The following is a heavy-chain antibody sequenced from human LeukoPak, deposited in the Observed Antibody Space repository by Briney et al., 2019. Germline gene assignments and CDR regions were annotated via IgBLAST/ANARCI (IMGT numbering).Heavy chain of an antibody. CDR3: ARDAVWGYYDSSGYYPLDY. CDR2: ISSSSSTI. Sequence: GGSLRLSCAASGFTFSSYSMNWVRQAPGKGLEWVSYISSSSSTIYYADSVKGRFTISRDNAKNSLYLQMNSLRAEDTAVYYCARDAVWGYYDSSGYYPLDYWGQGTLVTVSS. D-gene: IGHD3-22*01. V-gene: IGHV3-48*01. CDR1: GFTFSSYS. J-gene: IGHJ4*02.